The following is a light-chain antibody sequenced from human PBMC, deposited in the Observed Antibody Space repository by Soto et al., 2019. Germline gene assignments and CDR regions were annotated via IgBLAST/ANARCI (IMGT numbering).Light chain of an antibody. V-gene: IGLV2-14*01. J-gene: IGLJ1*01. CDR2: ASS. CDR1: SSDVGSYNY. CDR3: SSYTSGSTLYV. Sequence: QSVLTQPASVSGSPGQSITISCTGTSSDVGSYNYVSWYQHHPGKAPRLMIYASSNRPSGVSHRFSGSRSGNTASLTISGLQAEDEADYYCSSYTSGSTLYVFGTGTKVTAL.